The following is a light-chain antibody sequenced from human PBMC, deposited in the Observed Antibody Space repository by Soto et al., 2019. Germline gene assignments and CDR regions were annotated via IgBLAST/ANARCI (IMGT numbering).Light chain of an antibody. Sequence: ETVLRQSPGTLSLSPGERATLSCRASQSVSDNALAWYQQKPGQAPRLLVYGASIRATGIPDRFTGRGSGTDFTLTVSRLEPDDSAVYYCQQYGTSLSWTFGQGTKVDIK. V-gene: IGKV3-20*01. CDR1: QSVSDNA. J-gene: IGKJ1*01. CDR3: QQYGTSLSWT. CDR2: GAS.